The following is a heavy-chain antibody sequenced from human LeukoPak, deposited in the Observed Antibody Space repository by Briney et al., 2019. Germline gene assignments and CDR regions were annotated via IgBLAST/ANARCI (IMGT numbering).Heavy chain of an antibody. CDR3: ATYIPRPRIVGATEFDY. CDR2: TSGDNVNT. CDR1: GYTFISYG. J-gene: IGHJ4*02. Sequence: ASVKVSCKASGYTFISYGISWVRQAPGQGLEWMGWTSGDNVNTYYAQKFLGRVTMTTDTSTTTAYMELRGLRSDDTAVYYCATYIPRPRIVGATEFDYWGQGTLVTVSS. D-gene: IGHD1-26*01. V-gene: IGHV1-18*01.